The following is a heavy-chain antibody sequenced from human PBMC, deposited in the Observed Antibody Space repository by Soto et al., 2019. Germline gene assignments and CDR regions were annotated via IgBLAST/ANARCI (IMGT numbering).Heavy chain of an antibody. Sequence: QVTLKESGPVLVKPAVTLTLTCTVSGFSLSNARMGVSWIRQPPGKALEWLAHIFSNDEKSYSTSLKSRLTISKDTSKSQVVLTMTNMDPVDTATYYCARIIRDSSGWSYYYGMDVWGQGTTVTVSS. CDR3: ARIIRDSSGWSYYYGMDV. J-gene: IGHJ6*02. D-gene: IGHD6-19*01. CDR2: IFSNDEK. V-gene: IGHV2-26*01. CDR1: GFSLSNARMG.